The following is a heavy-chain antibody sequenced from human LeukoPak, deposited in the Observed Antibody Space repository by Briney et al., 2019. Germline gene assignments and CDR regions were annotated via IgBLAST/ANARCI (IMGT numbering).Heavy chain of an antibody. D-gene: IGHD3-10*01. CDR3: VRSPRPLDYGSCMDV. Sequence: GGSLRLSCAASGFTFSSYAMHWVRQAPGKGLEWVAVISYDGSNKYYADSVKGRFTISRDNSKNTLYLQMNSLRAEDTAVYYCVRSPRPLDYGSCMDVWGKGTTVTVSS. CDR1: GFTFSSYA. CDR2: ISYDGSNK. J-gene: IGHJ6*04. V-gene: IGHV3-30*04.